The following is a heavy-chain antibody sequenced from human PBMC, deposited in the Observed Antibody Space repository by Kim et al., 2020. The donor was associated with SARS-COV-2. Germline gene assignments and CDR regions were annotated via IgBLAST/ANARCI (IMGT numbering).Heavy chain of an antibody. J-gene: IGHJ4*02. CDR1: GFTFSSYA. Sequence: GGSLRLSCAASGFTFSSYAMSWVRQAPGKGLEWVSAISGSGGSTYYADSVKGRFTISRDNSKNTLYLQMNSLRAEDTAVYYCAKVTSYSSGWYDPLGNWGDYWGQGTLVTVSS. D-gene: IGHD6-19*01. V-gene: IGHV3-23*01. CDR3: AKVTSYSSGWYDPLGNWGDY. CDR2: ISGSGGST.